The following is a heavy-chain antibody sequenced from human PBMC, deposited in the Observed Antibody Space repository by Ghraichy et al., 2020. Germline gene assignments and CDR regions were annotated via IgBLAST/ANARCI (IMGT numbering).Heavy chain of an antibody. CDR1: GYSISSGYY. V-gene: IGHV4-38-2*01. CDR3: FLTAMVTGGDY. CDR2: IYHSGST. D-gene: IGHD5-18*01. J-gene: IGHJ4*02. Sequence: SQTLSLTCAVSGYSISSGYYWGWIRQPPGKGLEWIGSIYHSGSTYYNPSLKSRVTISVDTSKNQFSLKLSSVTAADTAVYYCFLTAMVTGGDYWGQGTLVTVSS.